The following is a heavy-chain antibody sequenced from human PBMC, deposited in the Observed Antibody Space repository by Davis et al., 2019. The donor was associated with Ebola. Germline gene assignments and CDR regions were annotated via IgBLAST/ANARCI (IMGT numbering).Heavy chain of an antibody. V-gene: IGHV3-66*01. D-gene: IGHD4-11*01. CDR2: IYSGGST. CDR3: ASYSDYYYYGMDV. Sequence: GESLKISCAASGFTVGSNYMSWVRQAPGKGLEWVSVIYSGGSTYYADSVKGRFTISRDNSKNTLYLQMNSLRAEDTAVYYCASYSDYYYYGMDVWGQGTTVTVSS. CDR1: GFTVGSNY. J-gene: IGHJ6*02.